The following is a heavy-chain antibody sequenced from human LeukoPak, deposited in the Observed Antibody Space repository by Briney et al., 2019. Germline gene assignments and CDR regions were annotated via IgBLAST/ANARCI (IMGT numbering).Heavy chain of an antibody. J-gene: IGHJ4*02. CDR3: ARWDSGYPIDY. CDR2: INHSGTT. D-gene: IGHD5-12*01. V-gene: IGHV4-4*02. CDR1: GGSISSSNY. Sequence: PSETLSLTCAVSGGSISSSNYWSWVRQPPGKGLDWIGEINHSGTTNYNPSLRSRVTISVDKSKNHFSLKLSSVTAADTAVYYCARWDSGYPIDYWGQGTLVTVSS.